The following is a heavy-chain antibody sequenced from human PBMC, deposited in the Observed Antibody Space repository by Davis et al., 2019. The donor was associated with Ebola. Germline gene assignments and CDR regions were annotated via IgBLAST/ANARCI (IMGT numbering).Heavy chain of an antibody. CDR2: IRYDGSKK. J-gene: IGHJ4*02. CDR1: GFTFSRNG. V-gene: IGHV3-30*02. D-gene: IGHD3-10*01. CDR3: ARSTRVDY. Sequence: GGSLRLSCAASGFTFSRNGMHWVRQAPGKGLEWVAFIRYDGSKKYYADSVKGRFTISRDNSKNTLYLQMNSLRAEDTAVYYCARSTRVDYWGQGTLVTVSS.